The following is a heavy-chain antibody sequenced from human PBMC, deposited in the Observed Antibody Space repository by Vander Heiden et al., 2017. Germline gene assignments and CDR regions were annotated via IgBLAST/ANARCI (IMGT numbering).Heavy chain of an antibody. CDR1: GFIFSNYW. CDR2: KKQDGSEI. V-gene: IGHV3-7*01. D-gene: IGHD7-27*01. CDR3: ARVANRPGLDFDY. J-gene: IGHJ4*02. Sequence: VQLVATGGGLVKPGGSLSLSCAASGFIFSNYWMSWVRQAPGKGLEWVANKKQDGSEIYYLDSVKGRFTISRDNAKNSLFLHMTSLRAEDTAVYYCARVANRPGLDFDYWGQGTLVIVSS.